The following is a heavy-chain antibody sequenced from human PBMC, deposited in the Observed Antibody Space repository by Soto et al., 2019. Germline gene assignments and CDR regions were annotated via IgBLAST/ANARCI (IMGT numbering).Heavy chain of an antibody. D-gene: IGHD6-6*01. Sequence: SVKVSCKASGGTFSSYAISWVRQAPGQGLEWMGGIIPIFGTANYAQKFQGRVTITADESTSTAYMELSSLRSEDTAVYYCASSSSSFPGAFDIWGQGTMVTVSS. CDR2: IIPIFGTA. J-gene: IGHJ3*02. V-gene: IGHV1-69*13. CDR1: GGTFSSYA. CDR3: ASSSSSFPGAFDI.